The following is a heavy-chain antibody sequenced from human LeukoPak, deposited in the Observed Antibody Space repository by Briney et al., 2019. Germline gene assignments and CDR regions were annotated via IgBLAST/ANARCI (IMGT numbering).Heavy chain of an antibody. CDR3: ARPRYGGNSGAFDI. D-gene: IGHD4-23*01. Sequence: ASETLSLTCTVSGGSISSSSYYWGWIRQPPGKGLEWIGSIFYSGTTYFNPSLKRRVTMSVDTSKNQFSLKLSSVTAADTAVYYCARPRYGGNSGAFDIWGQGTMVTVSS. CDR2: IFYSGTT. CDR1: GGSISSSSYY. V-gene: IGHV4-39*07. J-gene: IGHJ3*02.